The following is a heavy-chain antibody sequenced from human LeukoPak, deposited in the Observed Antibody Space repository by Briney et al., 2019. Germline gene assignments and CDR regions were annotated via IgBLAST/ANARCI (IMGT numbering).Heavy chain of an antibody. Sequence: SQTLSLTCTVSGGSISSGDYYWSWIRQPPGKGLEWIGYIYYSGSTYCNPSLKSRVTISVDTSKNQFSLKLSSVTAADTAVYYCARGDSSSWYYYYGMDVWGQGTTVTVSS. CDR2: IYYSGST. CDR1: GGSISSGDYY. J-gene: IGHJ6*02. D-gene: IGHD6-13*01. V-gene: IGHV4-30-4*01. CDR3: ARGDSSSWYYYYGMDV.